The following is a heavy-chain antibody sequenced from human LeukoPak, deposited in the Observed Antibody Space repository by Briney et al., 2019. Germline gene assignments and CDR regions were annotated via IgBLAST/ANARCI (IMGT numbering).Heavy chain of an antibody. V-gene: IGHV3-21*01. D-gene: IGHD5-18*01. CDR1: GFTFSSYS. J-gene: IGHJ4*02. Sequence: GGSLRLSCAASGFTFSSYSMNWVRQAPGKGLEWVSSISSSSSYIYYADSVKGRFTISRDNAKNSLYLQMNSLRAEDTAVYYCARYRPDSYGSPFDYWGQGTLVTVSS. CDR3: ARYRPDSYGSPFDY. CDR2: ISSSSSYI.